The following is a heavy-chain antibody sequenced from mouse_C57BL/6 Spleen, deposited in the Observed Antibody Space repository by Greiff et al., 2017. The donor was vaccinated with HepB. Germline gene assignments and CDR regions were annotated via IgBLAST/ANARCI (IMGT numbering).Heavy chain of an antibody. V-gene: IGHV3-6*01. CDR2: ISYDGSN. CDR3: AMIYYGYFYFDY. J-gene: IGHJ2*01. D-gene: IGHD2-2*01. CDR1: GYSITSGYY. Sequence: EVQLQESGPGLVKPSQSLSLTCSVTGYSITSGYYWNWIRQFPGNKLEWMGYISYDGSNNYNPSLKNRISITRDTSKNQFFLKLNSVTTEDTATYYCAMIYYGYFYFDYWGQGTTLTVSS.